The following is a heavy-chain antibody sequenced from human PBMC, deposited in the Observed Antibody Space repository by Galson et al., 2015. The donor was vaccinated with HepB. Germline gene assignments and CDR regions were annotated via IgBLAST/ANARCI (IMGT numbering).Heavy chain of an antibody. V-gene: IGHV1-3*01. CDR3: ARAGGFWSGYYSVGYYYYYMDV. D-gene: IGHD3-3*01. CDR1: GYTFTSYA. CDR2: INAGNGNT. Sequence: SVKVSCKASGYTFTSYAMHWVRQAPGQRLEWMGWINAGNGNTKYSQKFQGRVTITRDTSASTAYMELSSLRSEDTAVYYCARAGGFWSGYYSVGYYYYYMDVWGKGTTVTVSS. J-gene: IGHJ6*03.